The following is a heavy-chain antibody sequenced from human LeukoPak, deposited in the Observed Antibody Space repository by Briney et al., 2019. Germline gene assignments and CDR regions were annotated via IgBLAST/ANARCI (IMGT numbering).Heavy chain of an antibody. CDR1: GGSISSNNYY. Sequence: SETLSLTCTVSGGSISSNNYYWGWIRQPPGKGLEWIGSIYYSGSTYYNPSLKSRVTISVDTSKNQFSLKLSSVTAADTAVYYCARDPFPYALYYFDYWGQGTLVTVSS. D-gene: IGHD2-21*01. V-gene: IGHV4-39*07. J-gene: IGHJ4*02. CDR2: IYYSGST. CDR3: ARDPFPYALYYFDY.